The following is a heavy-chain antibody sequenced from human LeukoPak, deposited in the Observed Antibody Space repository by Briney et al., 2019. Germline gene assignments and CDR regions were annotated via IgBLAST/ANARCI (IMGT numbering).Heavy chain of an antibody. D-gene: IGHD3-10*01. CDR3: ARLYYYGSGSYLDY. CDR2: IYTSGST. Sequence: SETLSLTCTVSGGSISSYYWSWLRQPAGKGLEWIGRIYTSGSTNYNPSLKSRVTMSVDTSKNQFSLKLSSVTAADTAVYYCARLYYYGSGSYLDYWGQGTLVTVSS. J-gene: IGHJ4*02. V-gene: IGHV4-4*07. CDR1: GGSISSYY.